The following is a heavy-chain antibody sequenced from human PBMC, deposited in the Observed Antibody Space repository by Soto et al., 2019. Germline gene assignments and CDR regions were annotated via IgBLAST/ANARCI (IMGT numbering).Heavy chain of an antibody. CDR3: AVNGRYCSSTSCYGVDYYYYYMDV. V-gene: IGHV4-34*01. CDR2: INHSGST. Sequence: PSGTVSLTFAVYGSSFSGYYWSLIRQPPGKGLEWIGEINHSGSTNYNPSLKSRVTISVDTSKNQFSLKLSSVTAADTAVYYCAVNGRYCSSTSCYGVDYYYYYMDVWGKGTTVTVSS. D-gene: IGHD2-2*01. J-gene: IGHJ6*03. CDR1: GSSFSGYY.